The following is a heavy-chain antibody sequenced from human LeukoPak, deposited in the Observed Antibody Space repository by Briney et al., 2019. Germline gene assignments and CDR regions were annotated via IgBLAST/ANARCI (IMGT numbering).Heavy chain of an antibody. V-gene: IGHV1-18*01. Sequence: ASVKVSCKASGYTFTTHGISWVRQAPGQGLGWMGWISPYSGDTVYAHKFQGRLTMATDTSTSTGYMELRSLIPDDTAVYYCARDFAYSIDYWGQGTPVTVSS. J-gene: IGHJ4*02. CDR2: ISPYSGDT. D-gene: IGHD2-21*01. CDR3: ARDFAYSIDY. CDR1: GYTFTTHG.